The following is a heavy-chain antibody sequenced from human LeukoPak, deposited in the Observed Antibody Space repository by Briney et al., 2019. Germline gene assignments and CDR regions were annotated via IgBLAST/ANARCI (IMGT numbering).Heavy chain of an antibody. CDR2: ISAYNGNT. D-gene: IGHD2-8*01. CDR1: GYTVTSYG. CDR3: ARYFEGGRATNGFDY. V-gene: IGHV1-18*01. J-gene: IGHJ4*02. Sequence: ASVKVSCKASGYTVTSYGISWVRQAPGQGLEWMGWISAYNGNTNYAQKLQGRVTMTTDTSTSTAYMELRSLRSDDTAVYYCARYFEGGRATNGFDYWGQGTLVTVSS.